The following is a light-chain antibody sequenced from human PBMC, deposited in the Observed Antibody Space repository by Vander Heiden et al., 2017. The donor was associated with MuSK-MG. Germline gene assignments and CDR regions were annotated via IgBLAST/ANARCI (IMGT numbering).Light chain of an antibody. CDR2: AAS. J-gene: IGKJ1*01. Sequence: EIQMTQSPSSLSASLGDRVTITCRASQRISDFLAWYQQKPGKAPKLLIYAASRLESGVPSRFSGSGSGTDFTLTISSLQPEDFATYHCQQFYSTTGTFGQRTKVEIK. V-gene: IGKV1-NL1*01. CDR1: QRISDF. CDR3: QQFYSTTGT.